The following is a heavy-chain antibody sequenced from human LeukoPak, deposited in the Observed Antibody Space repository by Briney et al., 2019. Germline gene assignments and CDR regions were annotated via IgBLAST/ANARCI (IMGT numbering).Heavy chain of an antibody. J-gene: IGHJ4*02. CDR3: AKDGRFLEWLPYYFDH. V-gene: IGHV3-23*01. CDR1: GFTFSSYG. Sequence: GGSLRLSCAASGFTFSSYGMSWVRQAPGKGLEWVSAISGSGGSTYYADSVKGRFTISRDNSKNTLYLQMNSLRDEDTAVYYCAKDGRFLEWLPYYFDHWGQGTLVTVS. CDR2: ISGSGGST. D-gene: IGHD3-3*01.